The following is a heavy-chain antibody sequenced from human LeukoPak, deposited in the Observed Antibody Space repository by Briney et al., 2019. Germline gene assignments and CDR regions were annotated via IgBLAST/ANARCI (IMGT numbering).Heavy chain of an antibody. CDR2: IRQDGGQT. CDR1: GLTFSGYW. V-gene: IGHV3-7*01. D-gene: IGHD3-10*01. CDR3: ARDGHSSGSFDY. J-gene: IGHJ4*02. Sequence: GGSLRLSCAASGLTFSGYWMNWVRQAPGKGLQWVGNIRQDGGQTHYSDSVKGRFTISRDNAKRPLYLQMNSLRPEDTAVYYCARDGHSSGSFDYWGQGTLVTVSS.